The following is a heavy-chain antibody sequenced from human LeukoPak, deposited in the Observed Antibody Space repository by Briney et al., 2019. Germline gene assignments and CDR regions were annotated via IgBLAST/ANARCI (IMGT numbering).Heavy chain of an antibody. J-gene: IGHJ5*02. D-gene: IGHD2-15*01. CDR1: GLTFKKQL. CDR2: VDSDGSGT. CDR3: ARGPVGLSALDA. V-gene: IGHV3-74*01. Sequence: GALRLLFGVSGLTFKKQLEQLGPPTPGKGLELVPRVDSDGSGTVYPDSVKGRFTISRDNGQNTLFLQMNSLRVEDTAVYFCARGPVGLSALDAWGQGILVTVSP.